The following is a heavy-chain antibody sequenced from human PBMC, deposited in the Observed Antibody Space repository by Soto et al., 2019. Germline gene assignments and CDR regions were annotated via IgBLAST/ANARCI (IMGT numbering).Heavy chain of an antibody. J-gene: IGHJ4*02. V-gene: IGHV3-21*01. CDR2: ISGISTYI. CDR1: GYTFSAYP. Sequence: EVQLVESGGGLVKPGGSLRLSCAVSGYTFSAYPTSWVRQPPGKGPEWVATISGISTYIKYADSGKARFTISRDNARNSLYLQMDSLRVEDTAVYYCARVHIAARDYWGQGTLVTVSS. D-gene: IGHD6-25*01. CDR3: ARVHIAARDY.